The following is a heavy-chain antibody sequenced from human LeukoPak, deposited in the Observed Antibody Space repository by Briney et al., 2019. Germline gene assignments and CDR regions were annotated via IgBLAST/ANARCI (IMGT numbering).Heavy chain of an antibody. V-gene: IGHV4-39*01. D-gene: IGHD3-22*01. CDR2: IYYSGNT. CDR1: ADSISSTSYY. J-gene: IGHJ5*02. Sequence: SETLSLTSTVSADSISSTSYYWGWIRQPPGKGLEWIGSIYYSGNTYYSPSLKSRVTISVDTSKNQYSLKLSSVTAADTAVYYCAADSSGYYHGPSWGQGTLVTVSS. CDR3: AADSSGYYHGPS.